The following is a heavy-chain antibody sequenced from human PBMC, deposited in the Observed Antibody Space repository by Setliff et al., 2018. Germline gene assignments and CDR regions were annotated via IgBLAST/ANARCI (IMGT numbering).Heavy chain of an antibody. CDR3: ARDVFPYHYEGASDI. D-gene: IGHD3-22*01. J-gene: IGHJ3*02. CDR1: GYTFTSHC. CDR2: INPSSGRT. Sequence: ASVKVSCKASGYTFTSHCMHWVRQAPGLGLEWMGTINPSSGRTSYAQKFQGRVTMTRDTSTSTVYMDMSSLRSEDTAVYYCARDVFPYHYEGASDIWGQGTMVTVSS. V-gene: IGHV1-46*01.